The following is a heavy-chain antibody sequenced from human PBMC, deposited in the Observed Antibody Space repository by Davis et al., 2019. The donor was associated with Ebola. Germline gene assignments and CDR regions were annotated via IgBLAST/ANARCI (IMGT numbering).Heavy chain of an antibody. CDR2: ISYDGSNK. D-gene: IGHD3-10*01. CDR3: ARRQSPLWFGELGFEGGFDP. Sequence: GGSLRLSCAASGFTFSSYSMNWVRQAPGKGLEWVAVISYDGSNKYYADSVKGRFTISRDNSKNTLYLQMNSLRAEDTAVYYCARRQSPLWFGELGFEGGFDPWGQGTLVTVSS. J-gene: IGHJ5*02. CDR1: GFTFSSYS. V-gene: IGHV3-30*03.